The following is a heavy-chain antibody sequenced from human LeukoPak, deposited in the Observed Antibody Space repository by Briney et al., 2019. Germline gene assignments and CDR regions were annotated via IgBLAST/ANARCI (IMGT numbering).Heavy chain of an antibody. CDR1: GGSISSYY. V-gene: IGHV4-59*08. CDR3: ARGASFDYGMDA. J-gene: IGHJ6*02. Sequence: SETLSLTCTVSGGSISSYYWSWIRQPPGKGLEWIGYIYYSGSTNYNPSLKSRVTISVDTSKNQFSLKLSSVTAADTAVYYCARGASFDYGMDAWGQGTTVTVSS. CDR2: IYYSGST.